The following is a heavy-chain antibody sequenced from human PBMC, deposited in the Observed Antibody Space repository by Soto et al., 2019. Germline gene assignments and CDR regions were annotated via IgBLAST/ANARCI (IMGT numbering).Heavy chain of an antibody. CDR2: IYYSGST. V-gene: IGHV4-59*01. D-gene: IGHD3-10*01. Sequence: PSETLSLTCTVSGGSISSYYWSWIRQPPGKGLEWIGYIYYSGSTNYNPSLKSRVTISVDTSKNQFSLKLSSVTAADTALYYCARAPRGNYGYPSYFDYWGQGTLVTVS. J-gene: IGHJ4*02. CDR3: ARAPRGNYGYPSYFDY. CDR1: GGSISSYY.